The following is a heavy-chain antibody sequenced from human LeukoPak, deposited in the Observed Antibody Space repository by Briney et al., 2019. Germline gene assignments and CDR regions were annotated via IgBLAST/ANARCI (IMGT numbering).Heavy chain of an antibody. CDR3: ARGDYHSKIDY. D-gene: IGHD4-17*01. J-gene: IGHJ4*02. CDR1: GITFSNYW. Sequence: GGSLRRSCAASGITFSNYWRHWVRQAPGKGLVWVSRINSDGINTSYADSVKGRFTISRDNSKNTLYLQMNSLRAEDTAVYYCARGDYHSKIDYWGQGTLVTVSS. V-gene: IGHV3-74*01. CDR2: INSDGINT.